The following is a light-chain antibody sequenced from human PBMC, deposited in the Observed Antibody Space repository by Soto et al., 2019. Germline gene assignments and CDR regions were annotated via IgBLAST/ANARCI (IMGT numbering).Light chain of an antibody. CDR1: QSAGNF. Sequence: IVLTQSPGTLSLSPWERATLSCRASQSAGNFLAWYQQKPGQAPRLLIYYISTRATGIPARFSGSGSGTDFTLTISRLEPEDFAVYYCQQYNNWPRTFGQGTKVDIK. J-gene: IGKJ1*01. CDR3: QQYNNWPRT. CDR2: YIS. V-gene: IGKV3-11*01.